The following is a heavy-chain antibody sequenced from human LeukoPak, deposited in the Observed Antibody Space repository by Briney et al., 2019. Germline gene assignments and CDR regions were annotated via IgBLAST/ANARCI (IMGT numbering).Heavy chain of an antibody. CDR1: GYTFTGYY. D-gene: IGHD4-17*01. V-gene: IGHV1-2*02. J-gene: IGHJ4*02. CDR2: INPNSGGT. CDR3: ARVLDYGDFHVDY. Sequence: ASVKVSCKASGYTFTGYYMHWVRQAPGQGLEWMGWINPNSGGTNYAQKSQGRVTMTRDTSISTAYMELSRLRSDDTAVYYCARVLDYGDFHVDYWGQGTLVTVSS.